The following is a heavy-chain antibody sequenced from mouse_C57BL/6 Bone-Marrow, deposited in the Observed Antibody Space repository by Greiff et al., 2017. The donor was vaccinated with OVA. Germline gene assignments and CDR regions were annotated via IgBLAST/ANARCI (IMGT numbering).Heavy chain of an antibody. D-gene: IGHD1-1*01. V-gene: IGHV1-81*01. CDR2: IYPRSGNT. CDR1: GYTFTSYG. Sequence: VQLQESGAELARPGASVKLSCKASGYTFTSYGISWVKQRTGQGLEWIGEIYPRSGNTYYNEKFKGKATLTADKSSSTAYMELRSLTSEDSAVYFCARTSVTTVVARGFAYWGQGTLVTVSA. J-gene: IGHJ3*01. CDR3: ARTSVTTVVARGFAY.